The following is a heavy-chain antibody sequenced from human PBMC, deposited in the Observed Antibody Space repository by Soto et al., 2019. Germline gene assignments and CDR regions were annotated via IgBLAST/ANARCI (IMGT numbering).Heavy chain of an antibody. V-gene: IGHV4-31*03. Sequence: SETLSLTCTVSGGSISSGGYYWSWIRQHPGKGLEWIGYIYYSGSTYYNPSLKSRVTISVDTSKNQFSLKLSSVTAADTAVYYCAVAVAGTTEYFQHWGQGTLVTVSS. CDR2: IYYSGST. J-gene: IGHJ1*01. CDR1: GGSISSGGYY. D-gene: IGHD6-19*01. CDR3: AVAVAGTTEYFQH.